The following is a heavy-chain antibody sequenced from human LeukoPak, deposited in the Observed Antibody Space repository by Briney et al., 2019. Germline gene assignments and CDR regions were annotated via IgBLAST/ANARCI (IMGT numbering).Heavy chain of an antibody. CDR2: INYSGST. CDR3: ARCVVYGSGKYYFDY. V-gene: IGHV4-39*01. CDR1: GGSVSSTTYF. J-gene: IGHJ4*02. Sequence: PSETLSLTCTVSGGSVSSTTYFWSWIRQPPGKGLEWIASINYSGSTYYNPSLKSRVTISVDTSENQFSLKPSSVTAADTAVYYCARCVVYGSGKYYFDYWGQGTLVTVSS. D-gene: IGHD3-10*01.